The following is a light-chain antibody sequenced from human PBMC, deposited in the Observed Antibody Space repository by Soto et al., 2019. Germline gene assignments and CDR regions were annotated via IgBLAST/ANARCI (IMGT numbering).Light chain of an antibody. Sequence: EIVMTQSPATLSVSPGETATLSCRASQSVNSNFAWYQQKPGQAPRLLISDASTRAAGLPARFSGSGSGTEFTLTISSLQSEDFAVYFWQQSNNWPKTFGQGTKVEIK. J-gene: IGKJ1*01. CDR1: QSVNSN. CDR2: DAS. V-gene: IGKV3-15*01. CDR3: QQSNNWPKT.